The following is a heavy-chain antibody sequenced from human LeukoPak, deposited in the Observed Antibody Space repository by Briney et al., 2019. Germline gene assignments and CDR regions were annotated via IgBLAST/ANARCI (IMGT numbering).Heavy chain of an antibody. D-gene: IGHD1-14*01. Sequence: GGSLRLSCAASGFTFSSYRMHWVRQAPGKGLVWVSRINSDGSSTSYADSVKGRFTISRDNAKNTLYLQMNSLRAEDTAVYYCARVNRLSVAFDIWGQGTMVTVSS. CDR3: ARVNRLSVAFDI. CDR2: INSDGSST. CDR1: GFTFSSYR. V-gene: IGHV3-74*01. J-gene: IGHJ3*02.